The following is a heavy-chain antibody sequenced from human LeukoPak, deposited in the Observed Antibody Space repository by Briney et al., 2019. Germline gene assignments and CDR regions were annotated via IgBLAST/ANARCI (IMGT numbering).Heavy chain of an antibody. D-gene: IGHD6-25*01. V-gene: IGHV3-74*01. CDR2: LNSDGSST. CDR3: ARRSAAKDAFDI. CDR1: GFTFSNYW. Sequence: GGSLRLSCAASGFTFSNYWMHWVRQAPGEGLVWVSRLNSDGSSTNYADSVKGRFTISRDDAKNTLYLQMNSLRAEDTAVYYCARRSAAKDAFDIWGQGTMVTVSS. J-gene: IGHJ3*02.